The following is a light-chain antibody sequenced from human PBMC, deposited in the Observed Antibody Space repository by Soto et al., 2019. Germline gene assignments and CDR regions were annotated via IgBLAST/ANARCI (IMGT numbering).Light chain of an antibody. Sequence: QSVLTQPPSVSGAPGQRVTISCTGNSSNIGAPYDVHWYQQLPGTAPKLLIYGNINRPSGIPGRFSGSKSGTSASLAITGLQAEDEADYYCQSYDTSLSASVFGGGTKVTVL. CDR1: SSNIGAPYD. CDR2: GNI. CDR3: QSYDTSLSASV. V-gene: IGLV1-40*01. J-gene: IGLJ2*01.